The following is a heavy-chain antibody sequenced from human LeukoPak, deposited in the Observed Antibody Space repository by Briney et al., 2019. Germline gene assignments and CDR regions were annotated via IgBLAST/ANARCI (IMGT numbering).Heavy chain of an antibody. D-gene: IGHD2-2*01. J-gene: IGHJ6*04. CDR2: INSDGSST. Sequence: GGSLRLSCAASGFTFSSYWMHWARQAPGKGLVWVSRINSDGSSTSYADSVKGRFTISRDNAKNTLYLQMNSLRAEDTAVYYCARDRDVVVRRGYYYYYGMDVWGKGTTVTVSS. V-gene: IGHV3-74*01. CDR3: ARDRDVVVRRGYYYYYGMDV. CDR1: GFTFSSYW.